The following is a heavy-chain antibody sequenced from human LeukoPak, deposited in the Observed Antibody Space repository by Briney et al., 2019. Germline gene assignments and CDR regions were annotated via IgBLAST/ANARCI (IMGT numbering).Heavy chain of an antibody. J-gene: IGHJ4*02. CDR3: ARVRSSSWYIDY. CDR1: GGTFSSYA. Sequence: SVKVSCKASGGTFSSYAISWVRQAPGQGLEWMRWMNPNSGNTGYAQKFQGRVTITRNTSISTAYMELSSLRSEDTAVYYCARVRSSSWYIDYWGQGTLVTVSS. CDR2: MNPNSGNT. D-gene: IGHD6-13*01. V-gene: IGHV1-8*03.